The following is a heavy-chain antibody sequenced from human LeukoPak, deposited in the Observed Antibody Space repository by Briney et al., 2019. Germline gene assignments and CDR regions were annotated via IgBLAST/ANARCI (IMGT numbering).Heavy chain of an antibody. CDR2: ITFSGGTT. CDR1: GFPISTYT. J-gene: IGHJ4*02. V-gene: IGHV3-23*01. D-gene: IGHD5-24*01. Sequence: GGSLRLSCVVSGFPISTYTTTWVRQTPEKGLEWVSSITFSGGTTSYADSVRGRFTISRDDSENTLYLQMTSLRVEDTAVYYCARAQGTTNGLLDNWGQGVLVTVSS. CDR3: ARAQGTTNGLLDN.